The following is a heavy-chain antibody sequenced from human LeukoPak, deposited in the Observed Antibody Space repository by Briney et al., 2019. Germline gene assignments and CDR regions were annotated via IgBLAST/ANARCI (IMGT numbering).Heavy chain of an antibody. CDR2: ISYDGSNK. CDR3: ARVMTTATGDWFDP. J-gene: IGHJ5*02. CDR1: GFTFSSYG. D-gene: IGHD4-17*01. V-gene: IGHV3-30*03. Sequence: PGGSLRLSCAASGFTFSSYGMHWVRQAPGKGLEWVAVISYDGSNKYYADSVKGRFTISRDNSKNTLYLQMNSLTAEDTAVYYCARVMTTATGDWFDPWGQGTLITVSS.